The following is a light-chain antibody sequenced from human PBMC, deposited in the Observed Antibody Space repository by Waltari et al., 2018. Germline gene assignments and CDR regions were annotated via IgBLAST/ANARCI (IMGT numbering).Light chain of an antibody. CDR3: QQRSNWPPMYT. V-gene: IGKV3-11*01. J-gene: IGKJ2*01. CDR2: DAS. CDR1: QSVTTY. Sequence: EIVLTQSPATLSLSPGERATLSCRASQSVTTYLAWYQQKPGQAPRPLIYDASNRATGIPARFRGSWSVTDFTLTISSLEPEDFAVYYCQQRSNWPPMYTFGQGTKLEIK.